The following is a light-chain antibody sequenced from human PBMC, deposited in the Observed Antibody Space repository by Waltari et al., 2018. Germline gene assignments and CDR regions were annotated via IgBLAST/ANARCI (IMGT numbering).Light chain of an antibody. Sequence: QLVLTQSPPASASLGASVKLACTLSSGHSNNVIAWLQQRPEKGPRYLLKVNTDGSHNRGDDVPARFSGSSSGAERYLTISSLQSEDEADYFCQTGGHGTWVFGGGTKLTVL. V-gene: IGLV4-69*01. CDR1: SGHSNNV. CDR3: QTGGHGTWV. J-gene: IGLJ3*02. CDR2: VNTDGSH.